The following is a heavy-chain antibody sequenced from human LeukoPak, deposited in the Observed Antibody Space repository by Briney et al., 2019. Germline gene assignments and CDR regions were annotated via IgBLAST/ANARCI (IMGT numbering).Heavy chain of an antibody. CDR3: ARQFDGSHPNAFDI. D-gene: IGHD1-26*01. V-gene: IGHV3-33*01. J-gene: IGHJ3*02. CDR1: GFTFSTYG. Sequence: GGSLRLSCAASGFTFSTYGMHWVRQAPGKRLEWVAVTWYDGSYKYYGDSVKGRFTISRDNSKNTLYLQMASLRVEDTAVYYCARQFDGSHPNAFDIWGHGTMVTVSS. CDR2: TWYDGSYK.